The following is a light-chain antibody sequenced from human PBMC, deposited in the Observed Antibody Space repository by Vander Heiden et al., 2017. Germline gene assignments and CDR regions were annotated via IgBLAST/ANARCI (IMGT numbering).Light chain of an antibody. J-gene: IGKJ2*01. V-gene: IGKV1-39*01. Sequence: DIPMTHSPSSLSPSVGDRVTITCLASQTVSGYLNWYQQKPGKAPKLLIYATSSLQSGVPSRFSGSGSGTDFTLTISSLQPEDFATYYCQQCYSTPYTFGQGTQLEIK. CDR1: QTVSGY. CDR3: QQCYSTPYT. CDR2: ATS.